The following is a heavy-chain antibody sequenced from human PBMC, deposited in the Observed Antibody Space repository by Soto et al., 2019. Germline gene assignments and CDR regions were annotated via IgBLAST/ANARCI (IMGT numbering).Heavy chain of an antibody. CDR3: TTVSGDIHYYYYYGMDV. D-gene: IGHD4-17*01. Sequence: GGSLRLSCAASGFTFSNAWMNWVRQAPGKGLEWVGRIKSKTGGGTTDYAAPVKGRFTISRDDSKNTLYLQMNSLKTEDTAVYFCTTVSGDIHYYYYYGMDVWGQGTMVTVSS. V-gene: IGHV3-15*07. CDR2: IKSKTGGGTT. J-gene: IGHJ6*02. CDR1: GFTFSNAW.